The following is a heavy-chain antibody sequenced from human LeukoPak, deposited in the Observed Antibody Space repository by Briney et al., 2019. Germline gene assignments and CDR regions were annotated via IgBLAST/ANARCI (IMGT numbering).Heavy chain of an antibody. CDR3: ARDDWGYCSGGSCYYFDS. CDR1: GFAFSSYG. D-gene: IGHD2-15*01. V-gene: IGHV3-33*01. CDR2: IWYDGSNK. J-gene: IGHJ4*02. Sequence: GRSLRLSCAASGFAFSSYGMHWVRQAPGKGLEWVAVIWYDGSNKYYADSVKGRFTISRDNSKNTLFLQMNSLRAEDTAVYYCARDDWGYCSGGSCYYFDSWGQGTLVTVSS.